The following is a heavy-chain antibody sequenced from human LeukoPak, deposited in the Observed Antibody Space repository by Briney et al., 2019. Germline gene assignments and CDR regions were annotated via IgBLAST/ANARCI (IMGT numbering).Heavy chain of an antibody. J-gene: IGHJ4*02. CDR3: ASDDQYYHDTSIDF. Sequence: PSETLSLTCSVSGGSISTTTYYWGWIRQPPGKGLEWIGSLYYSGSTYYNPSLQSRVTISVDTSKSQFSLRLSSVTAADTAVYYCASDDQYYHDTSIDFWGQGTLVTVSS. CDR2: LYYSGST. V-gene: IGHV4-39*07. D-gene: IGHD3-22*01. CDR1: GGSISTTTYY.